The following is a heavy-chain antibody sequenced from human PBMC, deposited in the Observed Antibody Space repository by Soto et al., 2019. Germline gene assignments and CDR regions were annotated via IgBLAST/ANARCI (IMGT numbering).Heavy chain of an antibody. V-gene: IGHV3-23*01. D-gene: IGHD3-10*01. Sequence: PGGSLRLSCAVSGFTFRSSAMSWVRQAPGKWLEWVSDISGSGGNTYYADSVKGRFTISRDNPENTLYLQMNSLRAEDTAVYYCAKDRGDYYGVMQDVWGQGTTVTV. J-gene: IGHJ6*02. CDR1: GFTFRSSA. CDR2: ISGSGGNT. CDR3: AKDRGDYYGVMQDV.